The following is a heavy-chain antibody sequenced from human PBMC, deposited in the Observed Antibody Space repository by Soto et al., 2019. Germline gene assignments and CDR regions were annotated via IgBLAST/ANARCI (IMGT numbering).Heavy chain of an antibody. CDR1: GYTFTSYY. CDR2: INPSGGST. Sequence: QVQLVQSGAEVKKPGASVKVSCKASGYTFTSYYMHWVRQAPGQGLEWMGIINPSGGSTSYAQKFQVRVTMTRDTSTITVYMELSSLRSEYSAVYYCASYAPQTSYTAHAFDIWGQGTMVTVSS. J-gene: IGHJ3*02. CDR3: ASYAPQTSYTAHAFDI. V-gene: IGHV1-46*01. D-gene: IGHD2-2*01.